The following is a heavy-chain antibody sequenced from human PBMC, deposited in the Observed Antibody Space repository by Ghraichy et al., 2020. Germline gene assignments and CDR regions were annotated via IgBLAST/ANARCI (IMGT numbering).Heavy chain of an antibody. J-gene: IGHJ6*02. CDR1: GYSFTSYW. Sequence: GESLNISCKGSGYSFTSYWIDWVRQMPGKGLEWMGVIYPGDSDTRYSASFQGQVTISADKSISTAYLQWSSLKASDTALYYCARLGCSSTSCYSYYYYYGRDVWGQGNTVTVSS. D-gene: IGHD2-2*01. CDR2: IYPGDSDT. CDR3: ARLGCSSTSCYSYYYYYGRDV. V-gene: IGHV5-51*01.